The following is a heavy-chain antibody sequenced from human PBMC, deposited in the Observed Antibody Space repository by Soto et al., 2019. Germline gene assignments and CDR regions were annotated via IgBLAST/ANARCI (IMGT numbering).Heavy chain of an antibody. CDR3: ASSGRGDFTSMVNYFYYGLDV. CDR1: AFTFSDYG. Sequence: QLVESGGGVVQPGGSLRLSCSATPSAFTFSDYGMHWVRQTPGKGLEWLAVIWFDGGKRYYADSVKGRFTISRDNSENTLSLQMNTLSHEDTGVHYCASSGRGDFTSMVNYFYYGLDVWGQGTTVAVSS. V-gene: IGHV3-33*01. J-gene: IGHJ6*02. CDR2: IWFDGGKR. D-gene: IGHD5-18*01.